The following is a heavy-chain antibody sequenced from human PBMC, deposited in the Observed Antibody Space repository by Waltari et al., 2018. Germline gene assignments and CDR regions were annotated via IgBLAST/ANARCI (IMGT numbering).Heavy chain of an antibody. D-gene: IGHD5-12*01. CDR1: GVSITSNRHY. Sequence: QVQLQESGPGLVKPAATLYLTCSGSGVSITSNRHYWAWIRQPPGQGLEWIGTMSYSGATYTSPSLKSRVTISRDTSENQLSLKLGSVTAADTAVYYCATYIGASLGTAAFDVWGQGTTVTVSS. V-gene: IGHV4-39*01. J-gene: IGHJ3*01. CDR2: MSYSGAT. CDR3: ATYIGASLGTAAFDV.